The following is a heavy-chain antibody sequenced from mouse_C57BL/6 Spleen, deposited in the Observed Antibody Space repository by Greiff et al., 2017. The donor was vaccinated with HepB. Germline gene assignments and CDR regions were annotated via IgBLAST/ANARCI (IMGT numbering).Heavy chain of an antibody. CDR3: ARSEFGRYYAMDY. Sequence: QVQLQQSGAELVRPGTSVKVSCKASGYAFTNYLIEWVKQRPGQGLEWIGVINTGSGGTNYNEKFKGKATLTAVKSSSTAYMQLSSLTSEDSAVYFCARSEFGRYYAMDYWGQGTSVTVSS. CDR1: GYAFTNYL. D-gene: IGHD4-1*01. J-gene: IGHJ4*01. CDR2: INTGSGGT. V-gene: IGHV1-54*01.